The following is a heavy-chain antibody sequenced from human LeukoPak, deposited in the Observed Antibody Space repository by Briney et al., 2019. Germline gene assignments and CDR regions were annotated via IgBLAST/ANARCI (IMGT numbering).Heavy chain of an antibody. V-gene: IGHV1-69*04. J-gene: IGHJ3*02. D-gene: IGHD2-21*01. CDR3: ARDRSGAYCGGDCQDAFDI. CDR2: MIPILGIA. CDR1: GGTFSSYT. Sequence: SVKVSCKASGGTFSSYTISWVRQAPGQGLEWMGRMIPILGIANYAQKFQGRVTITADKSTSTAYMELSSLRSEDTAVYYCARDRSGAYCGGDCQDAFDIWGQGTMVTVSS.